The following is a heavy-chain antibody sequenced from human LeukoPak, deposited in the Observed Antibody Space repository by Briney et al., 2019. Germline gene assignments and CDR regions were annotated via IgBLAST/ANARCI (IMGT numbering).Heavy chain of an antibody. V-gene: IGHV4-59*08. CDR3: ARARIAARRYYFDY. J-gene: IGHJ4*02. CDR1: GGSISSYY. D-gene: IGHD6-6*01. Sequence: SETLSLTCTVSGGSISSYYWSWIRQPPGKGLEWIGYIYYSGSTNYNPSLKSRATISVDTSKNQFSLKLSSVTAADTAVYYCARARIAARRYYFDYWGQGTLVTVSS. CDR2: IYYSGST.